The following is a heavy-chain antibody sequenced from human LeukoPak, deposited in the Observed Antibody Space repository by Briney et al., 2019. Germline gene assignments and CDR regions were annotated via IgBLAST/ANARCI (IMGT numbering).Heavy chain of an antibody. CDR1: GGSISSGSYY. CDR3: ARDDLRFLDL. J-gene: IGHJ5*02. Sequence: SQTLSLTCTVSGGSISSGSYYWSWIRQPAGKGLEWIGRIYTSGSTNYNPSLKSRVTISVDTSKNQFSLKLSSVTAADTAVYYCARDDLRFLDLWGQGTLVTVSS. CDR2: IYTSGST. V-gene: IGHV4-61*02. D-gene: IGHD3-3*01.